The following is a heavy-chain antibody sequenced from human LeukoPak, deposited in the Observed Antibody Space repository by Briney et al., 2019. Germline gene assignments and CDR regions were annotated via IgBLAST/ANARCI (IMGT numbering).Heavy chain of an antibody. CDR2: LTRSGGDT. V-gene: IGHV3-23*01. Sequence: GGSLRLSCAASGFTFTDFPMSWLRQAPGKGVEWVSALTRSGGDTYHADTVKGRFTISRDNSKDTLYLQMNSLRAEDTAVYYCVRGGYRGYDYEYWGQGTLVTVSS. CDR3: VRGGYRGYDYEY. D-gene: IGHD5-12*01. J-gene: IGHJ4*02. CDR1: GFTFTDFP.